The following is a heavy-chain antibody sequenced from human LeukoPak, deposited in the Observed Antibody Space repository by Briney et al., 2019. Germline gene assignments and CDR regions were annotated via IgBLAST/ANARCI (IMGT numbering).Heavy chain of an antibody. CDR3: ARDPCHGALDY. V-gene: IGHV3-7*03. J-gene: IGHJ4*02. CDR1: GFTFSSYW. Sequence: QPGGSLRLSCAASGFTFSSYWMSWVRQAPGKGLEWVANIKQDGSEKYYVDSVRGRFSISKDNAKNSLYLQMNSLRAEDTAVYYCARDPCHGALDYWGQGALVTVSS. D-gene: IGHD2-2*01. CDR2: IKQDGSEK.